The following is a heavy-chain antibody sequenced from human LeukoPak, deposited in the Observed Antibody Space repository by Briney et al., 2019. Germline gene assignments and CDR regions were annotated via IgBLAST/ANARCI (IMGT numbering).Heavy chain of an antibody. CDR3: ATLTPPNYGDYTWFDP. V-gene: IGHV1-69*05. Sequence: GASVKVSCKASGYTFTSYGISWVRQAPGQGLEWMGGIIPIFGTANYAQKFQGRVTITTDESTSTAYMELSSLRSEDTAVYYCATLTPPNYGDYTWFDPWGQGTLVTVSS. J-gene: IGHJ5*02. D-gene: IGHD4-17*01. CDR2: IIPIFGTA. CDR1: GYTFTSYG.